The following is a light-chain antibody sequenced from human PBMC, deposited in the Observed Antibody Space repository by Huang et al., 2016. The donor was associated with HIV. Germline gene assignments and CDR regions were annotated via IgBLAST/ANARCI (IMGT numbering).Light chain of an antibody. CDR3: HQYYSTPWT. CDR1: QSVLSSSNNKNY. J-gene: IGKJ1*01. V-gene: IGKV4-1*01. Sequence: DIVMTQSPDSLAVSLGERATINCKSSQSVLSSSNNKNYLAWYQHKPGQPPRLLIYWASTRESGVPDRFSGSGSGTNSTLTISSLQAEDVAVYYCHQYYSTPWTFGQGTKVEIK. CDR2: WAS.